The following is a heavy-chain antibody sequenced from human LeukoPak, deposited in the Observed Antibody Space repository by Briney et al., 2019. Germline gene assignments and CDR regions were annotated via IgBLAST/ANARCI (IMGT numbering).Heavy chain of an antibody. V-gene: IGHV1-69*05. CDR2: IIPIFGTA. J-gene: IGHJ6*03. CDR3: AAGLHLYYYYYYMDV. D-gene: IGHD5-24*01. Sequence: SVKVSCKASGGTFSSYAISWVRQAPGQGLEWMGRIIPIFGTANYAQKFQGRVTITTDESTSTAYMELSSLRSEDMAVYYCAAGLHLYYYYYYMDVWGKGTTVTVSS. CDR1: GGTFSSYA.